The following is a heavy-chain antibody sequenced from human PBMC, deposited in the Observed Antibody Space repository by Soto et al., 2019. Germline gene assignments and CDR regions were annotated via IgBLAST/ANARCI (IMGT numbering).Heavy chain of an antibody. CDR2: TSYDGSNK. V-gene: IGHV3-30*18. CDR3: AKDAMTTVTTSHYYYYGMDV. Sequence: PGGSLRLSCAASGFTFSSYGMHWVRQAPGKGLEWVAVTSYDGSNKYYADSVKGRFTISRDNSKNTLYLQMNSLRAEDTAVYYCAKDAMTTVTTSHYYYYGMDVWGQGTTVTVSS. J-gene: IGHJ6*02. D-gene: IGHD4-4*01. CDR1: GFTFSSYG.